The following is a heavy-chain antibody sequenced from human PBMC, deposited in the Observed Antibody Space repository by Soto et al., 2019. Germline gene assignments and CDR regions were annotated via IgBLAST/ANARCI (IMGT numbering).Heavy chain of an antibody. CDR2: INPATGAA. J-gene: IGHJ3*02. Sequence: QLHLVQSGAVVKKPGASVTVSCSASGYPVTAYYMHWVRQAPGRGLEWMGGINPATGAAKYTQTFQGRVALPRNTSPCPASREASGLPCADTAVFLRARGGGVGVAGSAAFDMWGQGTLVTVSS. CDR3: ARGGGVGVAGSAAFDM. D-gene: IGHD3-3*01. V-gene: IGHV1-2*02. CDR1: GYPVTAYY.